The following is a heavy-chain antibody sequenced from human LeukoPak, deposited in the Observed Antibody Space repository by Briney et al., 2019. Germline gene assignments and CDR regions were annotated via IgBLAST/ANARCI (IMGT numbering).Heavy chain of an antibody. CDR1: GFTVSSNY. J-gene: IGHJ4*02. CDR2: IYSGGST. D-gene: IGHD3-22*01. CDR3: AREKRYNYYDSSGYYY. Sequence: GGSLRLSCAASGFTVSSNYMSWVRQAPGKGLEWVSVIYSGGSTYYADSVKGRFTISRDNSKNTLYLQMNSLRAEDTAVYYCAREKRYNYYDSSGYYYWGQGTLATVSS. V-gene: IGHV3-66*01.